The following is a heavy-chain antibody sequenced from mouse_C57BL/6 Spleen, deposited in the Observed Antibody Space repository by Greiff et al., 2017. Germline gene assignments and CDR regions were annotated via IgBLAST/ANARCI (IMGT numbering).Heavy chain of an antibody. CDR3: ARDSSGYDYFDY. CDR2: INPSSGYT. J-gene: IGHJ2*01. D-gene: IGHD3-2*02. V-gene: IGHV1-4*01. Sequence: QVQLQQSGAELVRPGASVKMSCKASGYTFTSYTMHWVKQRPGQGLEWIGYINPSSGYTKYNQKFKDKATLTADKSSSTAYMQLSSLTSEDSAVYYCARDSSGYDYFDYWGQGTTLTVSS. CDR1: GYTFTSYT.